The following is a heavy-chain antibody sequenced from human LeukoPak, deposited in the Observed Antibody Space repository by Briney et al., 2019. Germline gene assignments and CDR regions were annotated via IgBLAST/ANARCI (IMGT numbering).Heavy chain of an antibody. CDR2: ISGSGGST. CDR1: GFTFSSYA. J-gene: IGHJ6*02. CDR3: AKDLSGYSYGPIPYYYYGMDV. D-gene: IGHD5-18*01. V-gene: IGHV3-23*01. Sequence: GGSLRLSCAASGFTFSSYAMSWVRQAPGKGLEWVSAISGSGGSTYYADSVKGRFTISRDNSKNTLYLQMNCLRAEDTAVYYCAKDLSGYSYGPIPYYYYGMDVWGQGTTVTVSS.